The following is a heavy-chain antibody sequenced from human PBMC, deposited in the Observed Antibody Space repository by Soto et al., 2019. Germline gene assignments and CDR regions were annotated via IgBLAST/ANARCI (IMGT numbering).Heavy chain of an antibody. CDR2: ISWNSGGI. V-gene: IGHV3-9*01. CDR1: GFKFDDYA. Sequence: EVQLVESGGGLVQPGRSLRLSCAASGFKFDDYAMHWVRQAPGKGLEWVAGISWNSGGIVYADSVKGRFTISRDNVKRSLSLQMNSLRAEDTAFYYCAKDCIAVAGFNGMDVWGQGTTVTVSS. J-gene: IGHJ6*02. D-gene: IGHD6-19*01. CDR3: AKDCIAVAGFNGMDV.